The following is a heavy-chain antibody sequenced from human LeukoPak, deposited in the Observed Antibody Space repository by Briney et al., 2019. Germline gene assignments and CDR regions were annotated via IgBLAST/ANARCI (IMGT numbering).Heavy chain of an antibody. D-gene: IGHD4-11*01. V-gene: IGHV3-53*01. J-gene: IGHJ6*03. CDR2: IYSGGST. CDR3: ARDIYSDYNYYYYYMDV. Sequence: PGGSLRLSRAASGFTVSSNYMSWVRQAPGKGLEWVSVIYSGGSTYYAGSVRGRFTISRDNSKNTLYLQMNSLRAEDTAVYYCARDIYSDYNYYYYYMDVWGKGTTVTVSS. CDR1: GFTVSSNY.